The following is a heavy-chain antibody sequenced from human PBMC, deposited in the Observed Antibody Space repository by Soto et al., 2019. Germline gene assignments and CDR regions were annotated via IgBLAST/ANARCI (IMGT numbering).Heavy chain of an antibody. CDR1: GGSISSGNYY. CDR3: ARAPRKDFWSGSDAFDI. D-gene: IGHD3-3*01. Sequence: QVQLQESGPGLVKPSQTLSLTCTVSGGSISSGNYYWSWIRQHPGKGLEWIGYIYYSGSTYYNPSLKIRVTISVDTSKNQFSLKLSSVTAADTAVYYCARAPRKDFWSGSDAFDIWGQGTMVTVSS. V-gene: IGHV4-31*03. J-gene: IGHJ3*02. CDR2: IYYSGST.